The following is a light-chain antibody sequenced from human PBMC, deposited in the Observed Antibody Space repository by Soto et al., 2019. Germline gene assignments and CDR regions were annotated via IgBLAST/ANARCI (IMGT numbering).Light chain of an antibody. CDR1: QSISSW. CDR2: DAS. V-gene: IGKV1-5*01. Sequence: DIQLTQSPSFLSASVGDRVTITCRASQSISSWLAWYQQKTGKAPKLPIYDASSLESGVPSRFSGSGSGTEFTLTITSLQPDDFATYYCQQYNSYPWTFGQGTRWIS. J-gene: IGKJ1*01. CDR3: QQYNSYPWT.